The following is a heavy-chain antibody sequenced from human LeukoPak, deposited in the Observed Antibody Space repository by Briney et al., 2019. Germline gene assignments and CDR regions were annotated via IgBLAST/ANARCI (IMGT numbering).Heavy chain of an antibody. CDR1: GFTFSSYS. Sequence: GGSLRLSCAASGFTFSSYSMNGVRQAPRKGREWVSTISSSSSYIYYADSVKGRFTISRDNAKNSLYLQMNSLRAEDTAVYYCARARITGTTLPVDYWGQGTLVTVSS. J-gene: IGHJ4*02. V-gene: IGHV3-21*01. D-gene: IGHD1-20*01. CDR2: ISSSSSYI. CDR3: ARARITGTTLPVDY.